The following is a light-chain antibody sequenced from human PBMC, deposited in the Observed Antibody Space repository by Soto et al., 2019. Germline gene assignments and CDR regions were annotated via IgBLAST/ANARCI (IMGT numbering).Light chain of an antibody. CDR1: QTVSNNY. Sequence: EIFFTHSPGTLSFSPGDIATLSCRASQTVSNNYLAWCQQKPGQAPRLLIYGAFNRATGIPARFSGSGSGADFTLTISSLEPEDFAIYYCQQRNTWPPVTFGQGTRLEIK. CDR3: QQRNTWPPVT. J-gene: IGKJ5*01. V-gene: IGKV3-11*01. CDR2: GAF.